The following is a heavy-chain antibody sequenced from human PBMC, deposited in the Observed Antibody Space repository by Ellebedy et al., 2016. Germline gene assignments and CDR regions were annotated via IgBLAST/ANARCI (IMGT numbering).Heavy chain of an antibody. CDR1: GGSVRSSSYY. V-gene: IGHV4-39*01. J-gene: IGHJ2*01. Sequence: SGTLSLTXTVSGGSVRSSSYYWDWIRQPPGKGLEWIGSMYYRGSTNYNPSLKSRVTISVDTSKNQFSLKLTSVTAADTAVYYCASRPNWYFDLWGRGTLVTVSS. CDR2: MYYRGST. CDR3: ASRPNWYFDL.